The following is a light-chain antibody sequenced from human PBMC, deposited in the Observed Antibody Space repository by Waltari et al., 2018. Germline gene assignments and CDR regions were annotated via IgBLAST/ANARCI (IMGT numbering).Light chain of an antibody. CDR3: QQYESSILT. Sequence: IVLTQSPDTLSLSPGQRATLSCRASQTINNNFLVWYQQKPGQAPRLLIHGASSRATGFPDRFSGSGSGTDFTLTISRLEPEDVAVYYCQQYESSILTFGGGTKVEI. CDR2: GAS. CDR1: QTINNNF. V-gene: IGKV3-20*01. J-gene: IGKJ4*01.